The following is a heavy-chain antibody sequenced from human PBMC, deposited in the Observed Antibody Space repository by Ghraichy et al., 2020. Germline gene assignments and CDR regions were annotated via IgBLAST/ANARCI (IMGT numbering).Heavy chain of an antibody. J-gene: IGHJ4*02. Sequence: ASVQVSCQTSGYTFENFGLNWVRQGPGRGLEWLGWIRVYSGDTKYAQKFQGRLTLSTDTATTTAYLDLASLTSDDTGTYYCARDSRSWGDIAYWGQGTLVTVSS. V-gene: IGHV1-18*01. CDR2: IRVYSGDT. CDR3: ARDSRSWGDIAY. D-gene: IGHD6-13*01. CDR1: GYTFENFG.